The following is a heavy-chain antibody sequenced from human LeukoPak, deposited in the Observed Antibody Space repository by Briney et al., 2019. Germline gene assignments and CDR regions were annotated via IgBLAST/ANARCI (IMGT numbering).Heavy chain of an antibody. CDR1: GYTFTSYG. CDR2: ISAYNGNT. Sequence: ASVKVSCKASGYTFTSYGISWVRQAPGQGLEWMGWISAYNGNTNYARKLQGRVTMTTDTSTSTAYMELRSLRSDDTAVYYCARDRGARRYFDWLPGGYWGQGTLVTVSS. CDR3: ARDRGARRYFDWLPGGY. J-gene: IGHJ4*02. D-gene: IGHD3-9*01. V-gene: IGHV1-18*01.